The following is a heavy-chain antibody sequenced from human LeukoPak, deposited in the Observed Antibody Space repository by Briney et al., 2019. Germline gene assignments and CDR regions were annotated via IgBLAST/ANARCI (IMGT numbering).Heavy chain of an antibody. J-gene: IGHJ4*02. CDR3: ARTMVRGVFAIDY. D-gene: IGHD3-10*01. CDR1: GFTFSSYS. V-gene: IGHV3-21*01. Sequence: GGSLRLSCAASGFTFSSYSMNWVRQAPGRGLEWVSSISSSSSYIYYADSVKGRFTISRDNAKNSLYLQMNSLRAEDTAVYYCARTMVRGVFAIDYWGQGTLVTVSS. CDR2: ISSSSSYI.